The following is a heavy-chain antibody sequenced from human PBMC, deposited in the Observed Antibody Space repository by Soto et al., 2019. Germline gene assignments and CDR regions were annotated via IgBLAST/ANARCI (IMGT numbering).Heavy chain of an antibody. D-gene: IGHD2-15*01. Sequence: GGSLRLSCAASGFTFSSYSMNWVRQAPGKGLEWVSSISSSSSYIYYADSVKGRFTISRDNAKNSLYLQMNSLRAEDTAVYYCAGGVVVAPDDAFDIWGQGTMVTVSS. CDR1: GFTFSSYS. CDR2: ISSSSSYI. V-gene: IGHV3-21*01. J-gene: IGHJ3*02. CDR3: AGGVVVAPDDAFDI.